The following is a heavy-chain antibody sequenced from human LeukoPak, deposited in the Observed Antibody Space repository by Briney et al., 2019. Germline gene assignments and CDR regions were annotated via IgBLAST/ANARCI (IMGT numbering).Heavy chain of an antibody. CDR1: GYTFTSYD. D-gene: IGHD2-21*01. V-gene: IGHV1-8*01. Sequence: ASVKVSCKASGYTFTSYDINWVRQATGQWLEWMGWMNPNSGNTGYAQKFQGRVTMTRNTSISTAYMELSSLRSEDTAVYYCARGLSISRRFDYWRQGTLVTVSS. J-gene: IGHJ4*02. CDR3: ARGLSISRRFDY. CDR2: MNPNSGNT.